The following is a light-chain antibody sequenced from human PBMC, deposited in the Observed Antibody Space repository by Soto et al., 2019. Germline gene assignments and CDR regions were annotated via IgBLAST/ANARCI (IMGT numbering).Light chain of an antibody. V-gene: IGKV1-27*01. CDR2: AAS. Sequence: DIQMTQSPSTLSGSVGDRVTITCRASQSISSWLAWYQQKPGKAPKLLIYAASTLQPGVPSRFSGGGSGVDFTLTISSLQPEDVATYYCQKHNTVPLTFGPGTKGDNK. CDR1: QSISSW. J-gene: IGKJ3*01. CDR3: QKHNTVPLT.